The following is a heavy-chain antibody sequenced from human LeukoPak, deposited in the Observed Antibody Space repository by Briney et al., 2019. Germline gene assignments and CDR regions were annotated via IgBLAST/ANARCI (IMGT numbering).Heavy chain of an antibody. CDR2: INHSGST. Sequence: KASETLSLTCAVYGGPFSGYYWSWIRQPPGKGLEWIGEINHSGSTNYNPSHKSRVTISVDTSKNQFSLKLSSVTAADTAVYYCARIADYGGNSDYWGQGTLVTVSS. CDR1: GGPFSGYY. CDR3: ARIADYGGNSDY. V-gene: IGHV4-34*01. D-gene: IGHD4-23*01. J-gene: IGHJ4*02.